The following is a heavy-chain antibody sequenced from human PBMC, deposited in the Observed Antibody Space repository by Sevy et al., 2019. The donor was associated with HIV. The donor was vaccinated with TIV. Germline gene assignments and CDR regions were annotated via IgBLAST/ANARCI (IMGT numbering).Heavy chain of an antibody. CDR3: ARAAADYYYAMDV. V-gene: IGHV4-59*01. J-gene: IGHJ6*02. CDR2: IYYNGRT. CDR1: SDSISGYY. Sequence: SETLSLTCTVSSDSISGYYWSWIRQSPGKGLQWIGYIYYNGRTNYDPSLKSRVTISADTSKNQFSLKLSSVTAADTAIYYCARAAADYYYAMDVWGHGTTVTVSS.